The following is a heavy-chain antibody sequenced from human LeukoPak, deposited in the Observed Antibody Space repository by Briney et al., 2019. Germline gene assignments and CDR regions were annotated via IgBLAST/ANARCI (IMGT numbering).Heavy chain of an antibody. CDR3: ARYSANYYSD. CDR2: INWNGGST. CDR1: GFTFSSYG. D-gene: IGHD1-26*01. J-gene: IGHJ4*02. Sequence: GGSLRLSCAASGFTFSSYGMSWVRQAPGKGLEWVSGINWNGGSTDYADSVKGRFTISRDNAKNSLYLQMSSLRVEDTALYYCARYSANYYSDWGQGTLVTVSS. V-gene: IGHV3-20*04.